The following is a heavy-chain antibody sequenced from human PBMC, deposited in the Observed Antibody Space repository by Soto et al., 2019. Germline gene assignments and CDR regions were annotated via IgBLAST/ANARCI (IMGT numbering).Heavy chain of an antibody. CDR2: ISAYNGNT. D-gene: IGHD2-2*01. CDR1: GYTFTSYG. Sequence: ASVKVSCKASGYTFTSYGISWVRQAPGQGLEWMGWISAYNGNTNYAQKLQGRVTMTTDTSTSTAYMELRSLRSEETAGVFCATFIWGNIEVIPAAGGVFDFWGQGTLVPVSS. J-gene: IGHJ3*01. CDR3: ATFIWGNIEVIPAAGGVFDF. V-gene: IGHV1-18*01.